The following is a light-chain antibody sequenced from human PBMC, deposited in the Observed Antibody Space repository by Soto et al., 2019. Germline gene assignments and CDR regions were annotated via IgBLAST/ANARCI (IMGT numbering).Light chain of an antibody. CDR3: QQLNSYPIT. CDR1: QGISSY. J-gene: IGKJ5*01. V-gene: IGKV1-9*01. CDR2: AAS. Sequence: DIQLTQSPSFLSASVGDRVTITCRASQGISSYLAWSQQKPGKAPKLLIYAASTLQSGVPSRFSGSGSGTEFTLTISSLQPEDFATYSCQQLNSYPITFGQGTRLEIK.